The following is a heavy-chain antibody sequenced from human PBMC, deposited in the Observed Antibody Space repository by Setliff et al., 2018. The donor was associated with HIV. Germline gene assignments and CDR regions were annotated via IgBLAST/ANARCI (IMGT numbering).Heavy chain of an antibody. CDR2: IIPIFGTA. J-gene: IGHJ6*02. Sequence: GASVKVSCKASGGTFSSYAISWVRQAPGQGLEWMGGIIPIFGTANYAQKFQGRVTITTDESTSTAYMELSSLRSEETAVYYCAREGDCSGGSCYYYYGMDVWGQGTTVTVSS. CDR3: AREGDCSGGSCYYYYGMDV. D-gene: IGHD2-15*01. V-gene: IGHV1-69*05. CDR1: GGTFSSYA.